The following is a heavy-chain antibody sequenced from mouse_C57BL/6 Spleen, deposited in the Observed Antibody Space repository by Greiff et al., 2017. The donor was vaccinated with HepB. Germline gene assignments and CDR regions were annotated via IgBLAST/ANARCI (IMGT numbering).Heavy chain of an antibody. Sequence: QVQLQQPGAELVKPGASVKLSCKASGYTFTSYWMQWVKQRPGQGLEWIGEIDPSDSYTNYNQKFKGKATLTVDTSSSTAYMQLSSLTSDDSAVYYCAIRSGFAYWGQGTLVTVST. CDR2: IDPSDSYT. V-gene: IGHV1-50*01. J-gene: IGHJ3*01. CDR1: GYTFTSYW. CDR3: AIRSGFAY.